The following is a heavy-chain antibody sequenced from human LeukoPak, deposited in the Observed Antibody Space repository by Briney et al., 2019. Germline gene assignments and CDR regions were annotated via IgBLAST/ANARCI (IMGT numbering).Heavy chain of an antibody. CDR3: ARGTAGRDRNAFDI. D-gene: IGHD6-19*01. CDR2: MYYSGST. Sequence: PSETLSLTCTVSGGSIRNSGYYWGWIRRPPGKGLEWIGSMYYSGSTYYNPSLKSRVTISVDTSKNQFSLKLSSVTAADTAVYYCARGTAGRDRNAFDIWGQRTMVTVSS. CDR1: GGSIRNSGYY. V-gene: IGHV4-39*07. J-gene: IGHJ3*02.